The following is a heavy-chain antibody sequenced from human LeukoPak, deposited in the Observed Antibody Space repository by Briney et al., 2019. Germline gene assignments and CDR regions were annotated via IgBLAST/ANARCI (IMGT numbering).Heavy chain of an antibody. CDR2: ISGAGGST. Sequence: TGGSLRLSCAASGFTFSSYSMNWVRQAPGKGLEWISAISGAGGSTFYAGSVKGRFTISRDNSKNTLYLQMNSLRAEDTAIYYCARDIVVVPATRGGWFDPWGQGTLVTVSS. CDR3: ARDIVVVPATRGGWFDP. V-gene: IGHV3-23*01. J-gene: IGHJ5*02. CDR1: GFTFSSYS. D-gene: IGHD2-2*01.